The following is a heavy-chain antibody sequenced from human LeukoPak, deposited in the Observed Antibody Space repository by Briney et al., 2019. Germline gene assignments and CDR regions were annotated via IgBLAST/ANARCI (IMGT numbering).Heavy chain of an antibody. Sequence: GGSLRLSCAASGFTASSNYMSWVRQAPGKGLEWVSVIYSGGSTYYADSVRGRFTISRDNSKNTLYLQMDSLRVEDTAVYHCAKGLSASGYLNAFDIWGQGTMVSVSS. CDR3: AKGLSASGYLNAFDI. CDR1: GFTASSNY. V-gene: IGHV3-53*01. D-gene: IGHD3-3*01. J-gene: IGHJ3*02. CDR2: IYSGGST.